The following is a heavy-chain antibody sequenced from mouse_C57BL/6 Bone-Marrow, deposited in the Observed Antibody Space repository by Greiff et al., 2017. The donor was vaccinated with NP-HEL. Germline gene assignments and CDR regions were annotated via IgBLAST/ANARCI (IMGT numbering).Heavy chain of an antibody. J-gene: IGHJ4*01. D-gene: IGHD2-3*01. CDR2: ISSGGDYI. Sequence: EVHLVESGEGLVKPGGSLKLSCAASGFTFSSYAMSWVRQTPEKRLEWVAYISSGGDYIYYADTVKGRFTISRDNARNTLYLQMSSLKSEDTAMYYCTRDDGLYAMDYWGQGTSVTVSS. CDR1: GFTFSSYA. CDR3: TRDDGLYAMDY. V-gene: IGHV5-9-1*02.